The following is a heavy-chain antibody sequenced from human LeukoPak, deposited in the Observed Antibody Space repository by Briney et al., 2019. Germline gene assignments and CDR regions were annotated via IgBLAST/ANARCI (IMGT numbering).Heavy chain of an antibody. V-gene: IGHV3-15*01. Sequence: GGSLRLSCAASGFTFSNAWMSWVRQAPGKGLEWVGRIKSKTDGGTTDYAAPVKGRFTISRDDSKNTLYLQMNSLKTEDTAVYYCTTDRRYYYDSSVYYYFDYWGQGTLVTVSS. CDR3: TTDRRYYYDSSVYYYFDY. CDR1: GFTFSNAW. J-gene: IGHJ4*02. D-gene: IGHD3-22*01. CDR2: IKSKTDGGTT.